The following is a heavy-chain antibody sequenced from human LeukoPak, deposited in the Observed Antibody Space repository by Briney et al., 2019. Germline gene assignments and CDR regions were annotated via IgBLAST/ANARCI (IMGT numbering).Heavy chain of an antibody. V-gene: IGHV1-69*06. CDR1: GGTFSSYA. D-gene: IGHD5-18*01. Sequence: SVKVSCKASGGTFSSYAISWVRQVPGQGLEWMGGIIPIFGTANYAQKFQGRVTITADKSTSTAYMELSSLRSEDTVVYYCARERGYSYDYWGQGTLVTVSS. CDR2: IIPIFGTA. CDR3: ARERGYSYDY. J-gene: IGHJ4*02.